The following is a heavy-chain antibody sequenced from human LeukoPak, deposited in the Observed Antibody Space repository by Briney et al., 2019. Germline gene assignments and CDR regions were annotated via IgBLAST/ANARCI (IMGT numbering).Heavy chain of an antibody. J-gene: IGHJ4*02. CDR2: ISSSTTYI. CDR1: GFTFSSYS. V-gene: IGHV3-21*04. CDR3: AKVLYYDFWSGYPRFDY. D-gene: IGHD3-3*01. Sequence: GGSLRLSCAASGFTFSSYSMNWVRQAPGKGLEWVSSISSSTTYIYYADSVKGRFTISRDNSKNTLYLQMNSLRAEDTAVYYCAKVLYYDFWSGYPRFDYWGQGTLVTVSS.